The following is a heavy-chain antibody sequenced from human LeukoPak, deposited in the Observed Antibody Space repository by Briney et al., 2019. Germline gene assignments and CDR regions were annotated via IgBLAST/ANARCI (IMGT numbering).Heavy chain of an antibody. J-gene: IGHJ4*02. CDR3: ARRLQLWFGIDY. Sequence: GGSLRLSCAASGFTFSSYAMHWVRQAPGKGLEWVAVISYDGSNKYYADSVKGRFTISRDNSKNTLYLQMNSLRAEDTAVYYCARRLQLWFGIDYWGQGTLVTVSS. V-gene: IGHV3-30-3*01. CDR1: GFTFSSYA. D-gene: IGHD5-18*01. CDR2: ISYDGSNK.